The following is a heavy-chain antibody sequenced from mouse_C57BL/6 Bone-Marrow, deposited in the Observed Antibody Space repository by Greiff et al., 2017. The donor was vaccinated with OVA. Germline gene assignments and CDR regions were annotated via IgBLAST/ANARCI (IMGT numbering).Heavy chain of an antibody. CDR2: IRLKSDNYAT. V-gene: IGHV6-3*01. CDR1: GFTFSNYW. CDR3: TRQLRFSWFAY. Sequence: EVKLVESGGGLVQPGGSMKLSCVASGFTFSNYWMNWVRQSPEKGLEWVAQIRLKSDNYATHYAESVKGRFTISRDDSKSSVYLQMNNLRAEDTGIYYCTRQLRFSWFAYWGQGTLVTVSA. J-gene: IGHJ3*01. D-gene: IGHD3-2*02.